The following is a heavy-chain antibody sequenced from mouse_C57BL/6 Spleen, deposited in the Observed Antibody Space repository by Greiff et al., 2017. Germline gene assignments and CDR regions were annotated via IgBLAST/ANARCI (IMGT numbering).Heavy chain of an antibody. CDR3: VRKGDGDSTGYHY. J-gene: IGHJ2*01. Sequence: VQLQQSGAELARPGASVKLSCKASGYTFTSYGISWLKQRTGRGLEWIGEIYPRSGSTYYNEKFKGKATLTSNKSSSTSYMELRSVTSEDSAVYFCVRKGDGDSTGYHYWGQGTTLTVSS. V-gene: IGHV1-81*01. CDR1: GYTFTSYG. D-gene: IGHD3-2*02. CDR2: IYPRSGST.